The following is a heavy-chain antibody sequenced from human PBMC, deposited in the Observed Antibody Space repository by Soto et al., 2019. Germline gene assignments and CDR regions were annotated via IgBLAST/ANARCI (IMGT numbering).Heavy chain of an antibody. CDR2: ISGSGGST. CDR3: AKDYGYYDFWSGYPDAFDI. CDR1: GFTFSSYA. Sequence: PGGSLRLSCAATGFTFSSYAMSWVRQAPGKGLEWVSAISGSGGSTYYADSVKGRFTISRDNSKNTLYLQMNSLRAEDTAVYYCAKDYGYYDFWSGYPDAFDIWGQGTMVTVPS. D-gene: IGHD3-3*01. V-gene: IGHV3-23*01. J-gene: IGHJ3*02.